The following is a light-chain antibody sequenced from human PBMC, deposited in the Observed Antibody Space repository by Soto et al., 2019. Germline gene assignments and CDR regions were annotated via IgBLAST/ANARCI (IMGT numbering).Light chain of an antibody. CDR3: QKYNSAPRT. J-gene: IGKJ1*01. V-gene: IGKV1-27*01. Sequence: DIQMTQSPSSLSASVGDRDTITCRASQGISNYLAWYQQKPGKVPKLLIYAASTLQSGVPSRFSGSGSGTIFTLTICILQPEDVATYYCQKYNSAPRTFGQGTKVDIK. CDR1: QGISNY. CDR2: AAS.